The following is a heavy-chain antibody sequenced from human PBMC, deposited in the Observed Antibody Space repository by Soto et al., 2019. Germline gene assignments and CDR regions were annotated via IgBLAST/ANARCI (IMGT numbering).Heavy chain of an antibody. J-gene: IGHJ4*02. D-gene: IGHD2-21*01. Sequence: SETLSLTCSVSGAPISSSDYFWAWIRQPPGRGLEFIASMHASGGTYHASSLKSRATMSLDTSKDQFSLKLQSVTAADTGTYYCATIVVGATRHSDVDHWGQGTLVTVSS. CDR1: GAPISSSDYF. CDR3: ATIVVGATRHSDVDH. V-gene: IGHV4-39*01. CDR2: MHASGGT.